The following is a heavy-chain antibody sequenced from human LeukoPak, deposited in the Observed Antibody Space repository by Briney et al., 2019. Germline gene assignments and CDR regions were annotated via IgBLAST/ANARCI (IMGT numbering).Heavy chain of an antibody. J-gene: IGHJ6*03. Sequence: GESLKISCAASGFTFSSSAMSWVRQAPGKGLEWVSAISGCGGSTYYADSVKGRFTISRDNSKNTLYLQMNSLRAEDTAVYYCAKRGFGELLGYYYYYMDVWGKGTTVTVSS. V-gene: IGHV3-23*01. CDR3: AKRGFGELLGYYYYYMDV. CDR1: GFTFSSSA. CDR2: ISGCGGST. D-gene: IGHD3-10*01.